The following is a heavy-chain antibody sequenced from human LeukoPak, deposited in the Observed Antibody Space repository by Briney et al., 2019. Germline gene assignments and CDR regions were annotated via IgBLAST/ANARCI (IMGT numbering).Heavy chain of an antibody. Sequence: PGGSLRLSCAASGFPFNTNDMSWVRQAPGKGLEWVSAIGRRDGGTYYADSVKGRFTISRDNSKNTLYLQMNSLRAEDTAVYYCARGMTFVYGDHYFDYWGQGTLVTVSS. V-gene: IGHV3-23*01. D-gene: IGHD4-17*01. CDR3: ARGMTFVYGDHYFDY. CDR2: IGRRDGGT. CDR1: GFPFNTND. J-gene: IGHJ4*02.